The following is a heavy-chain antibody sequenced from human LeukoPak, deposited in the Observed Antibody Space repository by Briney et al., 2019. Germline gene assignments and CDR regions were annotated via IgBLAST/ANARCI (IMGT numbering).Heavy chain of an antibody. D-gene: IGHD4-23*01. Sequence: TSETLSLTCAVYGGSFSGYYWSWIRQPPGKGLEWIGEINHSGSTNYNPSLKSRLTISGDTSKNQFSLKSTSLTAADTALYYCVRDRGDYSGDPGYFEYWGQGILVTVSS. CDR3: VRDRGDYSGDPGYFEY. CDR2: INHSGST. J-gene: IGHJ4*02. CDR1: GGSFSGYY. V-gene: IGHV4-34*01.